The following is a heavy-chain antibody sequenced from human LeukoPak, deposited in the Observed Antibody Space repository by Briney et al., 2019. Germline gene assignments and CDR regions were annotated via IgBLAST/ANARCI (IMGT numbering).Heavy chain of an antibody. CDR2: IYYSGIT. J-gene: IGHJ4*02. Sequence: SETLSLTCTVSGGSINSGGYYWSWIRQHPGKGLEWIGYIYYSGITYYNPSLRSRVIISVDTSKNQFSLMLSSVTAADTAVYFCARVRWNDRDFDYWGQGTLVTVSS. CDR1: GGSINSGGYY. CDR3: ARVRWNDRDFDY. D-gene: IGHD1-1*01. V-gene: IGHV4-31*03.